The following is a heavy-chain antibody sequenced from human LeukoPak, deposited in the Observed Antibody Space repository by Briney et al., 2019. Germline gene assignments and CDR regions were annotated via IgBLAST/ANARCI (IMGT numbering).Heavy chain of an antibody. Sequence: GASVKVSCKASGYTFTGYYMHWVRQAPGQGLEWMGRINPNSGGTNYAQKFQGRVTMTRDTSISTAYMELSRLRSDDTAVYCCARARGYGSGSYYPDYWGQGTLVTVSS. CDR3: ARARGYGSGSYYPDY. D-gene: IGHD3-10*01. V-gene: IGHV1-2*06. J-gene: IGHJ4*02. CDR2: INPNSGGT. CDR1: GYTFTGYY.